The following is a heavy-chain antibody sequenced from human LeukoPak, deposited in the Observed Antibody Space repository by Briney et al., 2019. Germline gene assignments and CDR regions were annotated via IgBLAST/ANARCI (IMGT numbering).Heavy chain of an antibody. CDR1: GGSITSSSSY. J-gene: IGHJ4*02. V-gene: IGHV4-39*02. D-gene: IGHD4-17*01. CDR3: GTFDDYVDYDRGDYFDH. CDR2: IYYSGLT. Sequence: SETLSLTCTVSGGSITSSSSYWGWVRQPPGKGPEWIGSIYYSGLTYDNPSLKSRVSISVDPAKTHFSLKLTSVTAADPAVYASGTFDDYVDYDRGDYFDHWGQGTLVTVSS.